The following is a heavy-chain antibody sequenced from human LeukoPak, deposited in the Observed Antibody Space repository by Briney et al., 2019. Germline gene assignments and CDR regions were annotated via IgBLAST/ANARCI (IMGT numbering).Heavy chain of an antibody. CDR2: ISGSGGST. CDR1: GFTFSSYA. D-gene: IGHD2-21*01. V-gene: IGHV3-23*01. CDR3: AKELTSIPANDAFDI. Sequence: PEGSLRLSCAASGFTFSSYARSWVRQAPGKGLEWISAISGSGGSTYYADSVKGRFTIPRDNSKNTLYLQMNSLRAEDTAVYYCAKELTSIPANDAFDIWGQGTMVTVSS. J-gene: IGHJ3*02.